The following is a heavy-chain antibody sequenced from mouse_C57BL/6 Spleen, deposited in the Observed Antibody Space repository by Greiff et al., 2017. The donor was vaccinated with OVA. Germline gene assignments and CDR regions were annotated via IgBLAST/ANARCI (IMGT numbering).Heavy chain of an antibody. Sequence: EVKLMESGGGLVQPGGSLKLSCAASGFTFSDYGMAWVRQAPRKGPEWVAFISNLAYSIYYADTVTGRFTISRENAKNTLYLEMSSLRSEDTAMYYCARHHDALYAMDYWGQGTSVTVSS. CDR2: ISNLAYSI. J-gene: IGHJ4*01. CDR3: ARHHDALYAMDY. CDR1: GFTFSDYG. V-gene: IGHV5-15*01. D-gene: IGHD2-3*01.